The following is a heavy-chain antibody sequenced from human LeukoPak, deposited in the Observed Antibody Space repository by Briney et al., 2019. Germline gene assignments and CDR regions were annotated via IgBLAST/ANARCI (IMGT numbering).Heavy chain of an antibody. CDR1: GYTFTSYG. CDR2: ISAYNGNT. Sequence: ASVKVSCKASGYTFTSYGISWVRQAPAQALEWMGWISAYNGNTNYAQKLQGRVTMTTDTSTSTAYMELRSLRSDDTAVYYCARGGYYYDSSGYYVDYWGQGTLVTVSS. D-gene: IGHD3-22*01. V-gene: IGHV1-18*01. CDR3: ARGGYYYDSSGYYVDY. J-gene: IGHJ4*02.